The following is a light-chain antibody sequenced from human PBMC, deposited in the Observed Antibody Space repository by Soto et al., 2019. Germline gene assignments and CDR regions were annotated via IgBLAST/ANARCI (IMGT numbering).Light chain of an antibody. CDR1: QGISSY. J-gene: IGKJ4*01. CDR3: QQTHTYPVT. CDR2: AAS. Sequence: DIQLTQSPSFLSASVGDRVTITCRASQGISSYLAWYQQKPGKAPKLLIYAASTLQSGVPSRFSGSGSGTDFTLTISSLQLEDFATFYCQQTHTYPVTFGGGTKVEIK. V-gene: IGKV1-9*01.